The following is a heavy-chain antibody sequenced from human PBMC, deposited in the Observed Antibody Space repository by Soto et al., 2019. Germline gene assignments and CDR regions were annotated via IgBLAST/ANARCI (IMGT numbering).Heavy chain of an antibody. V-gene: IGHV4-61*01. Sequence: SETLSLTCAVSGGSVSSGSYYWSWIRQPPGQGLEWTGEFYDSGSINYNPALMSRVTTVVDTSKNQFSLELGAVTAADTAVYYCGRLYYDYVWGSYRPLYFEYRGQGQLVTVSS. J-gene: IGHJ4*02. CDR2: FYDSGSI. CDR1: GGSVSSGSYY. CDR3: GRLYYDYVWGSYRPLYFEY. D-gene: IGHD3-16*02.